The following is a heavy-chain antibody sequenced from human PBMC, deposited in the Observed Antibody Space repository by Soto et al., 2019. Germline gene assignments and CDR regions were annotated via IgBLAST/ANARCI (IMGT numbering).Heavy chain of an antibody. CDR2: ISGSGGST. CDR1: GFTFSSYA. D-gene: IGHD6-19*01. V-gene: IGHV3-23*01. Sequence: GGSLRLSCAASGFTFSSYAMSWVRQAPGKGLEWVSAISGSGGSTYYADSVKGRFTISRDNSKNTLYLQMNSLRAEDTAVYYCATPPHTVTYSIAVAGTPDNWGQGTLVTVSS. CDR3: ATPPHTVTYSIAVAGTPDN. J-gene: IGHJ4*02.